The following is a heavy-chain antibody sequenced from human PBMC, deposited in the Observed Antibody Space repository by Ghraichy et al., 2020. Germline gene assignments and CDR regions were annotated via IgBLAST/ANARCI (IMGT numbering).Heavy chain of an antibody. J-gene: IGHJ5*02. V-gene: IGHV3-64D*06. CDR1: GFTFSSYA. Sequence: GGSLRLSCSASGFTFSSYAMHWVRQAPGKGLEYVSAISSNGGSTYYADSVKGRFTISRDNSKNTLYLQMSSLKAEDTAVYYCVKDHAYSSGWYSWFDPWGQGTLVTVSS. CDR3: VKDHAYSSGWYSWFDP. CDR2: ISSNGGST. D-gene: IGHD6-19*01.